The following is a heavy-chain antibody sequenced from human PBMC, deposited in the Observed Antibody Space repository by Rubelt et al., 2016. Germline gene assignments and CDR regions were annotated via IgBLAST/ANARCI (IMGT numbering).Heavy chain of an antibody. CDR2: INGGNGNT. CDR3: AREGGDSSGWDS. J-gene: IGHJ4*02. Sequence: QVQLVQSGAEVKKPGASVKVSCKASGYTFTSYAMHWVRQAPGQRLEWMGWINGGNGNTKYSQKFQGRVTITRDTSASTAYMELSSLRSEDTAVYYCAREGGDSSGWDSWGQGTLVTVSS. CDR1: GYTFTSYA. V-gene: IGHV1-3*01. D-gene: IGHD6-19*01.